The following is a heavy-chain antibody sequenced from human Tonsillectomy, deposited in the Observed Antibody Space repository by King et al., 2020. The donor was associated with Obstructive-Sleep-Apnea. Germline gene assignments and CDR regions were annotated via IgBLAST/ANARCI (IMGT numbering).Heavy chain of an antibody. V-gene: IGHV3-74*01. CDR1: GFTFSTYW. Sequence: VQLVESGGGLVQPGGSLRLSCAASGFTFSTYWMHWVRQVPGKGLVWVSRINIDGSSTSYADSVKGRFTIARDNAKNTLYLQMNSLRAEDTAVYYCVRDIVLMVYEIGDYFYGMDVWGQGTTVTVSS. D-gene: IGHD2-8*01. CDR2: INIDGSST. J-gene: IGHJ6*02. CDR3: VRDIVLMVYEIGDYFYGMDV.